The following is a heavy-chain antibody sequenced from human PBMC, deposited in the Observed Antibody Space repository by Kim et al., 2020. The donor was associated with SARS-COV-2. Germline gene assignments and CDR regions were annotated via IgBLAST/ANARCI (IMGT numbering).Heavy chain of an antibody. Sequence: GGSLRLFCAASGFTFTTYNMNWVRQAPGKGLEWISYISVTDAIYYADSVKGRFTISRDYAKNSLDLQMNSLRDEDTAVYYCARDSNWGIDVWGQGTLVTV. J-gene: IGHJ4*02. CDR2: ISVTDAI. D-gene: IGHD7-27*01. CDR1: GFTFTTYN. V-gene: IGHV3-48*02. CDR3: ARDSNWGIDV.